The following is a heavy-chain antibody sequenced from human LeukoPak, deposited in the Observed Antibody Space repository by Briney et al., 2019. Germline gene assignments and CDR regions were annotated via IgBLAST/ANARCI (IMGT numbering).Heavy chain of an antibody. CDR1: GFTFSNAW. J-gene: IGHJ6*03. V-gene: IGHV3-15*01. CDR2: IKSKTDGGTT. Sequence: PGGSLRLSCAASGFTFSNAWMSWVRQAPGKGLEWVGRIKSKTDGGTTDYAAPGKGRFTISRDDSKNTLYLQMNSLKTEDTAVYYCTTEVPYSSRPQTPWDYYYYYYMDVWGKGTTVTVSS. D-gene: IGHD6-13*01. CDR3: TTEVPYSSRPQTPWDYYYYYYMDV.